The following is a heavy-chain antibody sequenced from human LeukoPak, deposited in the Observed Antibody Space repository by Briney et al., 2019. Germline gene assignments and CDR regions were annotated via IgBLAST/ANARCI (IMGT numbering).Heavy chain of an antibody. Sequence: ASVKVSCKASGYTFTSYAMHWVRQAPGQRLEWMGWINAGNGNTKYSQKFQGRVTITRDTSVSTAYMELSSLRSEDTAVYYCARELRYFDWSPNWFDPWGQGTLVTVSS. D-gene: IGHD3-9*01. CDR1: GYTFTSYA. J-gene: IGHJ5*02. V-gene: IGHV1-3*01. CDR3: ARELRYFDWSPNWFDP. CDR2: INAGNGNT.